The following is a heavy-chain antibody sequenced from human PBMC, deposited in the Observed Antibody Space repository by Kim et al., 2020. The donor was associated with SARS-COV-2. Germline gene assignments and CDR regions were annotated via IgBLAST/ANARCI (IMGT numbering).Heavy chain of an antibody. D-gene: IGHD3-3*01. V-gene: IGHV4-59*13. CDR3: ARGSHYDFWSGYYYYGMDV. CDR2: IYYSGST. Sequence: SETLSLTCTVSGGSISSYYWSWIRQPPGKGLEWIWYIYYSGSTNYNPSLKSRDTISVDTSKNQFSLKLSSVTAADTAVYYCARGSHYDFWSGYYYYGMDVWGQGTTVTVSS. J-gene: IGHJ6*02. CDR1: GGSISSYY.